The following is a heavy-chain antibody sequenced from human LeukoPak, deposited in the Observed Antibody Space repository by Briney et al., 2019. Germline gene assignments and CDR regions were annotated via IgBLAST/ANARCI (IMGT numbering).Heavy chain of an antibody. D-gene: IGHD3-10*01. Sequence: GGSLRLSCAASGFTFSNYEMNWVRQAPGKGLEWVSYISSSGRTIYYADSVKGRFTISGDNAKNSLYLQMNSLRAEDTAVYYCARAYYGSGSYKAYFDPWGQGTLVTVSS. V-gene: IGHV3-48*03. CDR1: GFTFSNYE. CDR3: ARAYYGSGSYKAYFDP. J-gene: IGHJ5*02. CDR2: ISSSGRTI.